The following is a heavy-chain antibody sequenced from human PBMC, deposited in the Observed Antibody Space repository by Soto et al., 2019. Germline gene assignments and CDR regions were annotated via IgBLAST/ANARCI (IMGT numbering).Heavy chain of an antibody. J-gene: IGHJ4*01. CDR3: ARAFCTNGVCYYFFDY. D-gene: IGHD2-8*01. Sequence: GGSLRLSCAASEFTFSNYAMSWVRQAPGKGLEWVSSISDNGGTTYYADSVKGRFTISRDNSKSTLYLQMSSLRAEDTAIYYCARAFCTNGVCYYFFDYWGHGTLVTVS. CDR1: EFTFSNYA. V-gene: IGHV3-23*01. CDR2: ISDNGGTT.